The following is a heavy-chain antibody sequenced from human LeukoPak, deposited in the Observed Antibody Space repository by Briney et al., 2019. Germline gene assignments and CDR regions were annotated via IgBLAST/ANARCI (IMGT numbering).Heavy chain of an antibody. Sequence: SVKVSCKASGGTFSSYAISWVRQAPGQGLEWMGGVTPIFGTANYAQKFQGRVTITADESTGTAYMELSSLRSEDTAVYYCANTRLGRGYSYGYPPDYWGQGTLVTVSS. CDR3: ANTRLGRGYSYGYPPDY. J-gene: IGHJ4*02. D-gene: IGHD5-18*01. V-gene: IGHV1-69*13. CDR2: VTPIFGTA. CDR1: GGTFSSYA.